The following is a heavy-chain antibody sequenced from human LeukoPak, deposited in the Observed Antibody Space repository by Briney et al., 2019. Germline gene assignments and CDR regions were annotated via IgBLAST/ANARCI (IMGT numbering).Heavy chain of an antibody. V-gene: IGHV1-2*02. D-gene: IGHD3-10*01. CDR1: GYTFTGYY. J-gene: IGHJ6*02. Sequence: ASVKVSCKASGYTFTGYYMHWVRQAPGQGLEWMGWINPNSGGTNYAQKFQGRVTMTRDTSISTAYIELSRLRSDDTAVYYCARDLGGFGELSGYYYYYGMDVWGQGTTVSVSS. CDR3: ARDLGGFGELSGYYYYYGMDV. CDR2: INPNSGGT.